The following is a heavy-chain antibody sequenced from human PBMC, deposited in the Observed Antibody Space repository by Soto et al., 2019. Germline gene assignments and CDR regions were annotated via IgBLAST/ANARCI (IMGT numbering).Heavy chain of an antibody. CDR2: VYHSGST. Sequence: QLQLQESGPGLVRPSGTLSLTCAVSGGLTGTNNWWSGVRQPPGKGLEWIGDVYHSGSTEYNPSLKSRVSISVDKSTNQISLKLPSATAADTAVYYCARRPPSSSYGGSGTFDYWGQGTLVTVSS. J-gene: IGHJ4*02. CDR3: ARRPPSSSYGGSGTFDY. D-gene: IGHD2-15*01. CDR1: GGLTGTNNW. V-gene: IGHV4-4*02.